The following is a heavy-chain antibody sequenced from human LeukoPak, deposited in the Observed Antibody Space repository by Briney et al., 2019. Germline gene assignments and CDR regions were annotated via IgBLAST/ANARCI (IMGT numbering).Heavy chain of an antibody. CDR3: ARVPLAGTGLYYFDY. CDR2: INWNGGST. D-gene: IGHD6-19*01. J-gene: IGHJ4*02. Sequence: GGSLRLSCAASAFTFDDYGMSWVRQAPGKGLEWVSGINWNGGSTGYADSVKGRFTISRDNAKNSLYLQMNSLRAEDTALYYCARVPLAGTGLYYFDYRGQGTLVTVSS. V-gene: IGHV3-20*04. CDR1: AFTFDDYG.